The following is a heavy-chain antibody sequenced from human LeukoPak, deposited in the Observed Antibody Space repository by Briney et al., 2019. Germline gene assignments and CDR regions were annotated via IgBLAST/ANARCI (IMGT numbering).Heavy chain of an antibody. Sequence: SETLSLTCTVSGGSISSYYWSWIRQPAGKGLEWIGRIYTSGSTNYNPSLKSRVTISVDTSKNQFSLRLSSVTAADTAVYYCARTTEGGYTYDYFYYYYMDVWGKGTTVTISS. D-gene: IGHD5-18*01. CDR3: ARTTEGGYTYDYFYYYYMDV. V-gene: IGHV4-4*07. J-gene: IGHJ6*03. CDR1: GGSISSYY. CDR2: IYTSGST.